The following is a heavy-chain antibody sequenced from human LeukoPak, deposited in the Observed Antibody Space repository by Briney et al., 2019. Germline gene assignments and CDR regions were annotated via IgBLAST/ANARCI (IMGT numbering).Heavy chain of an antibody. Sequence: ASVKVSCKASGYTFTSYYMHWVRQAPGQGLEWMGIINPSGGGTSYAQKFQGRVTMTGDMSTSTVYMELSSLRSEDTAVYYCARARPALNWFDPWGQGTPVTVSS. CDR1: GYTFTSYY. CDR3: ARARPALNWFDP. CDR2: INPSGGGT. V-gene: IGHV1-46*01. J-gene: IGHJ5*02.